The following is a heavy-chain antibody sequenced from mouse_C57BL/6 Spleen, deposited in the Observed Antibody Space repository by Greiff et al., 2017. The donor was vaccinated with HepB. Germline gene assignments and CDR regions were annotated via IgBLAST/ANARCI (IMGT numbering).Heavy chain of an antibody. CDR3: TRDLTAQAYFDY. J-gene: IGHJ2*01. Sequence: EVKLMESGEGLVKPGGSLKLSCAASGFTFSSYAMSWVRQTPEKRLEWVAYISSGGDYIYYADTVKGRFTISRDNARNTLYLQMSSLKSEDTAMYYCTRDLTAQAYFDYWGQGTTLTVSS. CDR1: GFTFSSYA. V-gene: IGHV5-9-1*02. D-gene: IGHD3-2*02. CDR2: ISSGGDYI.